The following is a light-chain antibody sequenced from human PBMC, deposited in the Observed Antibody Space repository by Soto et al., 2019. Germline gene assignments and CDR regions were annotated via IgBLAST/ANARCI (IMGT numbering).Light chain of an antibody. V-gene: IGKV3-11*01. Sequence: EIVLTQSPATLSLSPGEIATLSCRASQSVSSYLAWYQQKPGQAPRLLIYDASNRATGIPARFSGSGSGTDFTLTISSLEPEDSAVYYCQQRHMWPITFGQGTRLEIK. CDR2: DAS. CDR3: QQRHMWPIT. CDR1: QSVSSY. J-gene: IGKJ5*01.